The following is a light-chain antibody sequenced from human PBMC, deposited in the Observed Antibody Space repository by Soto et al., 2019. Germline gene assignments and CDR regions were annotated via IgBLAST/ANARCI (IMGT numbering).Light chain of an antibody. CDR2: DAS. Sequence: DIQMTQSPSFLFASVGDRVTLTCQASQDIRNSLNWYQQKPGTDPNLLIYDASNLETGVPSRFSGSGSGTDFSFSISSLQPEDIATYYCQQYENLVTFGQGRRLEIK. CDR1: QDIRNS. V-gene: IGKV1-33*01. J-gene: IGKJ5*01. CDR3: QQYENLVT.